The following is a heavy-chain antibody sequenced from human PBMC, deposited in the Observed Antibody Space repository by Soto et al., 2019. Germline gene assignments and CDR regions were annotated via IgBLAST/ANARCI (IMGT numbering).Heavy chain of an antibody. CDR2: IYYSGRT. Sequence: SETLPLTCIVSGESISSSSYYWGWIRQPPGKGLEWIGSIYYSGRTYYNPSFKSRVTISIDTSKNQFSLKLSSVTATDTAVYYCARQRTTVVTQAYFDHWGQGALVTVSS. J-gene: IGHJ4*02. CDR3: ARQRTTVVTQAYFDH. D-gene: IGHD2-21*02. V-gene: IGHV4-39*01. CDR1: GESISSSSYY.